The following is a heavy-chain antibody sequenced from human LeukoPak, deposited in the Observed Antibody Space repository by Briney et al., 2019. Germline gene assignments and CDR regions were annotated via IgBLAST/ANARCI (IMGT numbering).Heavy chain of an antibody. Sequence: GASVKVSCKASGYTFTGYYMHWVRQAPGQGLEWMGWINPNSGGTNYAQKFQGRVTMTRDTSISTAYMELSRLRSDDTAVYYCAADYYDSSGYPNVFDYWGQGTLVTVSS. J-gene: IGHJ4*02. D-gene: IGHD3-22*01. CDR1: GYTFTGYY. CDR3: AADYYDSSGYPNVFDY. V-gene: IGHV1-2*02. CDR2: INPNSGGT.